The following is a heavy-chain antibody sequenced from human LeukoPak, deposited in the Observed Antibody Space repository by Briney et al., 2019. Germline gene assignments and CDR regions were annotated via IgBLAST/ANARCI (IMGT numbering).Heavy chain of an antibody. D-gene: IGHD3-16*01. Sequence: SSVKVSCKTSGYTFNRYGVSWVRQAPGQGLEWMGWISAYNGDTKYAQKVQDRMTMTTDTSTTTAYMELRSLTSDDTAIYYCARDTGRIVEVGGSDKWGQGTLVTVSS. CDR3: ARDTGRIVEVGGSDK. CDR1: GYTFNRYG. J-gene: IGHJ4*02. CDR2: ISAYNGDT. V-gene: IGHV1-18*01.